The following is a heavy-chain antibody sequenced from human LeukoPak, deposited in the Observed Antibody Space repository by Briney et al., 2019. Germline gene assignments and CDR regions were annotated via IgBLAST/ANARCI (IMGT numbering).Heavy chain of an antibody. CDR3: ARDLKRGYSSGRYSWGTGSSNDY. V-gene: IGHV1-18*01. D-gene: IGHD6-19*01. J-gene: IGHJ4*02. CDR2: ISAYNGNT. CDR1: GYTFTSYG. Sequence: ASVKVSCKASGYTFTSYGISWVRQAPGQGLEWMGWISAYNGNTNYAQKLQGRVTMTTDTSTSTAYMELRSLRSDDTAVYYCARDLKRGYSSGRYSWGTGSSNDYWGQGALVTVSS.